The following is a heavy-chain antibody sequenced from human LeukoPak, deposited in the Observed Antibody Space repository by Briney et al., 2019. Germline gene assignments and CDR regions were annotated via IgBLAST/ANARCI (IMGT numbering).Heavy chain of an antibody. J-gene: IGHJ4*02. CDR1: GFTFSNYA. CDR2: ISDSGGST. D-gene: IGHD3-22*01. Sequence: LTGGSLRLSCAASGFTFSNYAMSWVRQAPGKGLEWVSSISDSGGSTYYADSVKGRFTISRDNSKNTLYLQMNSLRAEDTAVYYCARETYYYDSSGYYYDYWGQGTLVTVSS. V-gene: IGHV3-23*01. CDR3: ARETYYYDSSGYYYDY.